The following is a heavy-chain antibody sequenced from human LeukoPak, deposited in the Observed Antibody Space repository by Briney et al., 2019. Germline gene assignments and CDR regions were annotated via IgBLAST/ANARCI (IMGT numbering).Heavy chain of an antibody. CDR3: AKNSGNKWQYFFDY. J-gene: IGHJ4*02. D-gene: IGHD6-19*01. CDR2: VSSGGGST. V-gene: IGHV3-23*01. Sequence: GGSLRLSCAASGFTFGTYAMSWVRQAPGKGLEWVSVVSSGGGSTHYADSVKGRFTISRDNSKNTLYLQMNSLRAEDAAVYFCAKNSGNKWQYFFDYWGQGTLVTVSS. CDR1: GFTFGTYA.